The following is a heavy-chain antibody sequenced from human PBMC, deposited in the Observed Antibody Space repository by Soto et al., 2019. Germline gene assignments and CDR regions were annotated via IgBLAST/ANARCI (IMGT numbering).Heavy chain of an antibody. V-gene: IGHV4-59*12. CDR3: ARHTWTIRAGFDY. J-gene: IGHJ4*02. D-gene: IGHD3-3*02. Sequence: QVQLQESGPGLVKPSETLSLTCTVSGGSISSYYWDWIRQPPGKGLEWIGYTHYSGNTNYHPSLKGRVTISLDTSRNQFSLNLIAVTAADTAVYYCARHTWTIRAGFDYCGQGALVTDSS. CDR1: GGSISSYY. CDR2: THYSGNT.